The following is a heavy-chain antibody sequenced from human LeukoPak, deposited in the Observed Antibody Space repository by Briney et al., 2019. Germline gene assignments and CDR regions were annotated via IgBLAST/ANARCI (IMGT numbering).Heavy chain of an antibody. V-gene: IGHV1-2*02. CDR1: GYTFTDYI. CDR2: INPKSGGT. CDR3: ARDFRGDITAAGGGDS. Sequence: GASVKVSCKASGYTFTDYIMHWVRQAPGQGLAWMGWINPKSGGTNYARKFQGRDTMTRDTSISTAYMDLSRLTSDDTAVYYCARDFRGDITAAGGGDSWGQGALVTVSS. J-gene: IGHJ4*02. D-gene: IGHD6-13*01.